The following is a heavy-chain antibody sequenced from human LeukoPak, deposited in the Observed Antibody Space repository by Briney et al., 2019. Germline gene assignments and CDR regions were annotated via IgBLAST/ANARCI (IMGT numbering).Heavy chain of an antibody. J-gene: IGHJ5*02. V-gene: IGHV4-4*07. Sequence: PSETLSLTCTVSGGSISSYYWSWIRQLAGKGLEWIGRIYTSGSTNYNPSLKSRVTISVDRSKNQFSLKLSSVTAADTAVYYCARHPAYYDFWSGDNWFDPWGQGTLVTVSS. CDR1: GGSISSYY. CDR3: ARHPAYYDFWSGDNWFDP. CDR2: IYTSGST. D-gene: IGHD3-3*01.